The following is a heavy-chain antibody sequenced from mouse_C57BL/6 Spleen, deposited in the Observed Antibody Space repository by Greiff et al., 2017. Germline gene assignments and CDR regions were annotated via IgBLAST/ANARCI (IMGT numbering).Heavy chain of an antibody. CDR3: ARYDYLDFDV. D-gene: IGHD2-4*01. Sequence: EVQLQESGPGLAKPSQTLSLTCSVTGYSIPSDYWHWIRKVPGHKLEYMGYISYSGSTYYNPSLKSRISITRDTSKNQYYLQLNSVTTEDTATYYCARYDYLDFDVWGTGTTVTVAS. V-gene: IGHV3-8*01. J-gene: IGHJ1*03. CDR2: ISYSGST. CDR1: GYSIPSDY.